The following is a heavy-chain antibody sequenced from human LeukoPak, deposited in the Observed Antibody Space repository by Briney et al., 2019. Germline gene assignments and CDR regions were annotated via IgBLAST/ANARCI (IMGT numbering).Heavy chain of an antibody. Sequence: SETLSLTCTVSGVSISSGGYYWSWIRQHPGKGLEWIGYIYYSGSTYYNPSLKSRVTISVDTSKNQFSLKLSSVTAADTAVYYCASSELTLAPGIVAGTFAFDIRGQGTVVTVSS. J-gene: IGHJ3*02. CDR1: GVSISSGGYY. CDR3: ASSELTLAPGIVAGTFAFDI. D-gene: IGHD6-19*01. CDR2: IYYSGST. V-gene: IGHV4-31*03.